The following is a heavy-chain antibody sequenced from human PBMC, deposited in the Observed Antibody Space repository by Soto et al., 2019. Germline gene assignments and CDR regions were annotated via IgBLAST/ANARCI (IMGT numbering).Heavy chain of an antibody. D-gene: IGHD2-2*02. CDR1: GYTFTSYG. V-gene: IGHV1-18*01. CDR3: ARDLGYCSSTSCYSVGEDY. Sequence: QVQLVQSGAEVKKPGASVKVSCKASGYTFTSYGISWVRQAPGQGLEWMGWISAHNGNTNYAQKRQGRGTMTTDTSTSTDYMEPRSLRSDDTAVYYCARDLGYCSSTSCYSVGEDYWGQGPLVTVSS. CDR2: ISAHNGNT. J-gene: IGHJ4*02.